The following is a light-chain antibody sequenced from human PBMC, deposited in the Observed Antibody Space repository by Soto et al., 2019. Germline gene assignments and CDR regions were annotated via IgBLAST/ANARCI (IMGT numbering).Light chain of an antibody. CDR3: QKYNSAPLT. Sequence: DVQMTQSPSSLSAFVGDRVTITCRASQGIAPYLAWFQQKPGKVPKLLIYATSTLQSGVPSRFSGSGSGTYFTLTINSLQPEDVGTYYCQKYNSAPLTFGGGTKVEIK. V-gene: IGKV1-27*01. CDR2: ATS. J-gene: IGKJ4*01. CDR1: QGIAPY.